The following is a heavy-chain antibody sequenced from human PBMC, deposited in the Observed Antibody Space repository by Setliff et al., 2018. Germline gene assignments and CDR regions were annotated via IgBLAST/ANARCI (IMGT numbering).Heavy chain of an antibody. CDR3: ATPRSHLFGSGSYYDY. D-gene: IGHD3-10*01. CDR1: GGSISSSTHY. Sequence: SETLSLTCNVSGGSISSSTHYWGWISQPPGKGLEWIGGIYYTGSTYYNPSLKSRVTISADTSKNQFSLKLSSVTAADTAVYYCATPRSHLFGSGSYYDYWGQGTLVTVSS. CDR2: IYYTGST. V-gene: IGHV4-39*01. J-gene: IGHJ4*01.